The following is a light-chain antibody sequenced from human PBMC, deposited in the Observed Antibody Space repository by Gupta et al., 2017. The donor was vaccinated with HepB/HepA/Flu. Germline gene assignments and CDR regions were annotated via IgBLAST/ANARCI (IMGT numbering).Light chain of an antibody. Sequence: SYELTQPPSVSVSPRQTASITCSGDKLGDKYACWYQQMPGQSPVLVIYQDSKRPSGLPERFSGSTSWNTATLTISGTQALDEADYYCQAWDSSTASVVFGGGTKLTVL. J-gene: IGLJ2*01. CDR2: QDS. CDR1: KLGDKY. V-gene: IGLV3-1*01. CDR3: QAWDSSTASVV.